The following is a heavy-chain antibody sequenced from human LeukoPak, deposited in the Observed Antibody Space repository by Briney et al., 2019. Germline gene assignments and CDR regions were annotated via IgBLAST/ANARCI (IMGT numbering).Heavy chain of an antibody. Sequence: GRSLRLSCAASGFTFSSYGMHWVRQAPGKGLEWVAVIWYDGSNKYYADSVKGRFTISRDNSKNTLYLQMNSLRAEDTAVYYCTTRVRGKAGVDYWGQGTLVTVSS. J-gene: IGHJ4*02. CDR2: IWYDGSNK. CDR1: GFTFSSYG. D-gene: IGHD3-10*01. CDR3: TTRVRGKAGVDY. V-gene: IGHV3-33*01.